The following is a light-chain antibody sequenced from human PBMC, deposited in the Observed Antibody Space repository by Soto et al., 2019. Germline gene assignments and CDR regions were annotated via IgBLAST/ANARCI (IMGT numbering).Light chain of an antibody. J-gene: IGKJ3*01. CDR2: DAS. Sequence: DIQMTQSPSTLSASVGDRVTITCRASQSISSWLAWYQQKPGKAPKLLIYDASSLESGVPSRFSGSGSGTEFTLTISSLQPDYFATYHCQQYTISLTFAQGPNVDIK. V-gene: IGKV1-5*01. CDR3: QQYTISLT. CDR1: QSISSW.